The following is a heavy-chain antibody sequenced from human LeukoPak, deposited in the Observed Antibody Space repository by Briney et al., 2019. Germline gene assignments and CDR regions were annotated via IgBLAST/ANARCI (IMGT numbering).Heavy chain of an antibody. CDR1: GYTFTGYY. Sequence: GASLKVSCKASGYTFTGYYMHWVRHAPGQGPEWIGWINPNSGGTNYAQKFQGWVTMTGDTSISTAYMELSRLRSDGTAVYYCARGTNSAFDYWGQGTLVPVSS. V-gene: IGHV1-2*04. CDR3: ARGTNSAFDY. J-gene: IGHJ4*02. CDR2: INPNSGGT. D-gene: IGHD3-16*01.